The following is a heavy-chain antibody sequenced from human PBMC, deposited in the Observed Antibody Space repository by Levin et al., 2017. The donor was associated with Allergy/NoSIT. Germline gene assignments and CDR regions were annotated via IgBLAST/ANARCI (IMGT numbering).Heavy chain of an antibody. CDR3: AREGITMIVVADAFDI. J-gene: IGHJ3*02. CDR1: GFTFSSYG. Sequence: GGSLRLSCAASGFTFSSYGMHWVRQAPGKGLEWVAVIWYDGSNKYYADSVKGRFTISRDNSKNTLYLQMNSLRAEDTAVYYCAREGITMIVVADAFDIWGQGTMVTVSS. CDR2: IWYDGSNK. D-gene: IGHD3-22*01. V-gene: IGHV3-33*01.